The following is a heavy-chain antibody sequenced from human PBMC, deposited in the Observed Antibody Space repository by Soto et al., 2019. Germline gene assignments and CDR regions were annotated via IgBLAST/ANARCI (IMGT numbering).Heavy chain of an antibody. J-gene: IGHJ3*01. CDR2: ISFNGLSQ. D-gene: IGHD3-16*01. CDR1: GFTFSSFA. CDR3: ARGGRGLRGAFDV. Sequence: QELLVESGGGVVQPGKSLRLSCAASGFTFSSFAMHWVRQAPGKGLEWVSVISFNGLSQFYPDSIRGRFTISRDNSKNTLHLQLDSLRPDDTAVYYCARGGRGLRGAFDVWGQGTEVSVS. V-gene: IGHV3-30*03.